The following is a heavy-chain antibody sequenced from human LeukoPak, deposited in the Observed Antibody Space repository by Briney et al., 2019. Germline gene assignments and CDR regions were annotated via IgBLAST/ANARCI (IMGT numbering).Heavy chain of an antibody. D-gene: IGHD1-26*01. CDR2: ISSNGST. J-gene: IGHJ5*02. V-gene: IGHV4-61*02. CDR3: ARDMGWGNWFDP. CDR1: GDSISSGDYY. Sequence: PSETLSLTCTVSGDSISSGDYYWSWIRQPAGKGLEWIGRISSNGSTNYNPSLKSRVTISVDTSKNQFSLKLSSVTAADTAVYYCARDMGWGNWFDPWGQGTLVTVSS.